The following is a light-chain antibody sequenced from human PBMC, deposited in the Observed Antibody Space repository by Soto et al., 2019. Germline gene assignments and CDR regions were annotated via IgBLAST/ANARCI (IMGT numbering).Light chain of an antibody. CDR3: SSYANNIVV. Sequence: QSALTQPASVSGSPGQSITISCTASSSDVGGYDYVSWYQQHPGKAPKLMIYEVANRPSGVSIRFSGSKSGNTASLNISGLQSEDEADYYCSSYANNIVVFGGGTKQTVL. J-gene: IGLJ2*01. CDR1: SSDVGGYDY. V-gene: IGLV2-14*01. CDR2: EVA.